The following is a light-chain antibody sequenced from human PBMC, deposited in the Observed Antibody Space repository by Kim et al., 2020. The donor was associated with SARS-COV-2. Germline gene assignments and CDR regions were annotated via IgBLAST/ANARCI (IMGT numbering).Light chain of an antibody. Sequence: VGDRVTITGRASQDISNFLAWFQLKPGKAPKLLIYAASALQPGFPSRFRGSGSGTDFTLTVTSLQPEDVATYYCQKCDSAPWTFGQGTKVDIK. J-gene: IGKJ1*01. CDR2: AAS. CDR1: QDISNF. CDR3: QKCDSAPWT. V-gene: IGKV1-27*01.